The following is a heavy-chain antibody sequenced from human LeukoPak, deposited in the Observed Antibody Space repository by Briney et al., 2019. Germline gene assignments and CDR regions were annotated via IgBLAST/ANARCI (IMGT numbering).Heavy chain of an antibody. CDR1: GGSVSSGSYY. D-gene: IGHD6-19*01. J-gene: IGHJ4*02. V-gene: IGHV4-61*01. Sequence: SETLSLTCTVSGGSVSSGSYYWSWIRQPPGKGLEWIGYIYYSGSTNYNPSLKSRVTISVDTSKNQFSLKLSSVTAADTAVYYCARRPVAGNSLFDYWGQGTLVTVSS. CDR2: IYYSGST. CDR3: ARRPVAGNSLFDY.